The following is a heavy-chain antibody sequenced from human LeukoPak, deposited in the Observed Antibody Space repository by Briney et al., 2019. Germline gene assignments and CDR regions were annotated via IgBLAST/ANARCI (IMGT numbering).Heavy chain of an antibody. CDR3: GRVITWVYYFDY. Sequence: SETLSLTCAVYGGSFSGYYWSWIRQPPGKGLEWIGEINHSGSTNYNPSLKSRVTISVDTSKNQFSLKLSSVTAADTAVYYCGRVITWVYYFDYWGQGTLVTVSS. CDR2: INHSGST. D-gene: IGHD3-16*01. J-gene: IGHJ4*02. V-gene: IGHV4-34*01. CDR1: GGSFSGYY.